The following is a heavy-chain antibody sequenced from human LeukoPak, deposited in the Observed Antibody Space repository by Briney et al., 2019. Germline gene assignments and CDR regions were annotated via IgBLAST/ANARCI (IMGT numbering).Heavy chain of an antibody. Sequence: GASVKVSCKASGYTFTSYYMHWVRQAPGQGLEWMGIINPSGGSTSYAQKFQGRVTMTRDTSTSTVYMELSSLRSEDTAVYYCARNGASYYYGSGSYPYYFDYWGQGTLVTVSS. CDR1: GYTFTSYY. CDR3: ARNGASYYYGSGSYPYYFDY. D-gene: IGHD3-10*01. J-gene: IGHJ4*02. CDR2: INPSGGST. V-gene: IGHV1-46*01.